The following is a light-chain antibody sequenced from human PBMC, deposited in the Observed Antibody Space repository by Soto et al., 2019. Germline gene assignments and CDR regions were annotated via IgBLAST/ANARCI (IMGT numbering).Light chain of an antibody. V-gene: IGKV3-20*01. CDR3: QHYGNSPPVT. J-gene: IGKJ2*01. CDR2: AAS. Sequence: EMGLTQSPGTLSLSPGERATLSCRASQSISSSYLAWYQQKPGQAPRLLIYAASSMSTGIPDRFRGSGSVTDFTLSISALVPEDFAVYYCQHYGNSPPVTFGHVPKL. CDR1: QSISSSY.